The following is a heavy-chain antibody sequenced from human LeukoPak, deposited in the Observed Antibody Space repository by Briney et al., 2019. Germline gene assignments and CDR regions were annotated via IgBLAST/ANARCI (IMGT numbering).Heavy chain of an antibody. CDR1: GGSISSYF. CDR3: ARGLRGRYPFDY. D-gene: IGHD1-26*01. V-gene: IGHV4-59*01. CDR2: IHYSGST. J-gene: IGHJ4*02. Sequence: SETLSLTCTVSGGSISSYFWRWLRQPPAKGLEWIGYIHYSGSTNYNPCLKGRVTISVNTSKHQFSLKLSSVTAADTAVYYCARGLRGRYPFDYWGQGTLVTVSS.